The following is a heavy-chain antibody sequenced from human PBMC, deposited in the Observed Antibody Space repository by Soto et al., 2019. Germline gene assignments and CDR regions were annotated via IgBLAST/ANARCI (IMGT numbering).Heavy chain of an antibody. V-gene: IGHV3-15*07. Sequence: GGSLRLSCAASGFSFTNAWMNWVRQAPGKGLEWVGRIKSKTDGGTADYAAPVKGRFAISRDESKNTLYLQMNSLKTEDTAVYYCTTGMSGPKNFWGQGTLVTVSS. CDR3: TTGMSGPKNF. CDR1: GFSFTNAW. D-gene: IGHD6-25*01. CDR2: IKSKTDGGTA. J-gene: IGHJ4*02.